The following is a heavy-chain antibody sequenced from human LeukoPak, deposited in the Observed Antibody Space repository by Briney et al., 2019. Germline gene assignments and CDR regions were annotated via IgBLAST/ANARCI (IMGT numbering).Heavy chain of an antibody. CDR2: ITSSGDNT. Sequence: GGSLRLSCAASGFTFSSYAMNWVRQAPGKGLEWVSSITSSGDNTYYADSVKGRFTISRDNSKKTLWLQLNSLRVEDTAVYYCAKDRVAIFGVVTTHWFDPWGQGTLVTVSS. J-gene: IGHJ5*02. D-gene: IGHD3-3*01. CDR3: AKDRVAIFGVVTTHWFDP. CDR1: GFTFSSYA. V-gene: IGHV3-23*01.